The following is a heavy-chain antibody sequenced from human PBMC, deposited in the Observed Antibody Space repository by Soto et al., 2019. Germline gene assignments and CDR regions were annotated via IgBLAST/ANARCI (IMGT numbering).Heavy chain of an antibody. CDR3: ARDGGGYVGYYGMDV. CDR1: GFTFSSYA. J-gene: IGHJ6*02. V-gene: IGHV3-30-3*01. CDR2: ISYDGSNK. Sequence: QVQLVESGGGVVQPGRSLRLSCAASGFTFSSYAMHWVRQAPGKGLEWVAVISYDGSNKYYADSVKGRFTISRDNSKNTLYLRMNSLRAEDTAVYYCARDGGGYVGYYGMDVWGQGTTVTVSS. D-gene: IGHD5-12*01.